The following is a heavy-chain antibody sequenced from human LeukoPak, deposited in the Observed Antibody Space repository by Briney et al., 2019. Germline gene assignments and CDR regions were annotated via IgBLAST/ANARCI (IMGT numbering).Heavy chain of an antibody. Sequence: SETLSLTCTVSGYSISSGYYWGWIRQPPGKGLEWIGSIFHSGSTFYNPSLKSRVTISVDTSKNQFSLKLSSVTAADTAAFYCARVGAVAGTWAFDIWGQGTMVTVSS. CDR3: ARVGAVAGTWAFDI. CDR2: IFHSGST. V-gene: IGHV4-38-2*02. CDR1: GYSISSGYY. J-gene: IGHJ3*02. D-gene: IGHD6-19*01.